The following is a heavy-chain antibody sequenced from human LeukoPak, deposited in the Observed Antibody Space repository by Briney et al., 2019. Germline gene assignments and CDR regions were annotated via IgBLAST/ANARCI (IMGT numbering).Heavy chain of an antibody. CDR1: GFTFNNYA. D-gene: IGHD5-12*01. CDR3: AKDLDSRTYTGHPVDY. Sequence: PGGSLRLSCAASGFTFNNYAMSWVRRAPGKGLEWVSSITINGGRTYYADSVKGRFTISRDNSKNTLDLQMNSLRAEDTAVYYCAKDLDSRTYTGHPVDYWGQGTLVTVSS. CDR2: ITINGGRT. J-gene: IGHJ4*02. V-gene: IGHV3-23*01.